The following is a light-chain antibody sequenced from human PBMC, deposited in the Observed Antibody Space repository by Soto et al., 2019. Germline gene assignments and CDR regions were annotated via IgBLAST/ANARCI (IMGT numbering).Light chain of an antibody. V-gene: IGKV1-5*03. CDR2: KAS. Sequence: DIQMTQSPSTLSGSVGDRVTIPCRASQTISSWLDWYQQKSGKAPKLLIYKASTLKSGVPSRFSGSGSGTEFTLTISSLQPDDFATYYCQHYNSYSEAFGQGTKVDIK. J-gene: IGKJ1*01. CDR3: QHYNSYSEA. CDR1: QTISSW.